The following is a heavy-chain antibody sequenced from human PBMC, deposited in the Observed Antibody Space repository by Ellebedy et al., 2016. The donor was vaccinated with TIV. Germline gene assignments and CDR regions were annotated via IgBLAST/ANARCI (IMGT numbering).Heavy chain of an antibody. CDR3: AKDPWVIPDVKKVRYFSYMDV. CDR1: GFTFNTFG. V-gene: IGHV3-30*18. J-gene: IGHJ6*03. Sequence: GESLKISXAASGFTFNTFGMHWVRQAPGKELERVAVISFDGTNTYYPDSVKGRFTISRDNPRNILYLQMNSLRAEDTAVYYCAKDPWVIPDVKKVRYFSYMDVWGKGTTVTVSS. D-gene: IGHD1-14*01. CDR2: ISFDGTNT.